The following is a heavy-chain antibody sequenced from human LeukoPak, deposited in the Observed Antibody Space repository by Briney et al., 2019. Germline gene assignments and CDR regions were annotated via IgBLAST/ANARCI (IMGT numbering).Heavy chain of an antibody. V-gene: IGHV3-7*03. CDR3: ARDRVGPYYYYYGMDV. CDR1: GFTFSNFW. Sequence: PGVSLRLSCTASGFTFSNFWMGWVRQAPGKGLEWVANIKQDETEKFYLGSVKGRFTISRDNAKNSLYLQMNSLRAEDTAVYYCARDRVGPYYYYYGMDVWGQGTTVTVSS. CDR2: IKQDETEK. J-gene: IGHJ6*02. D-gene: IGHD1-26*01.